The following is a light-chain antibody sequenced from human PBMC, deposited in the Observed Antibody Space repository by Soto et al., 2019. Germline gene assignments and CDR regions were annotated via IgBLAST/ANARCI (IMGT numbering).Light chain of an antibody. J-gene: IGKJ1*01. CDR1: QSVSSK. Sequence: EIVLTQSPATLSLSPGDRATLSCRASQSVSSKLAWYQQKPGQAPRVLIYGASTRATGIPARFSGSGSGTEFTLTISSLQSEDFAVYYCQHYNDWPPTWTFGQGTRVEIK. CDR3: QHYNDWPPTWT. CDR2: GAS. V-gene: IGKV3-15*01.